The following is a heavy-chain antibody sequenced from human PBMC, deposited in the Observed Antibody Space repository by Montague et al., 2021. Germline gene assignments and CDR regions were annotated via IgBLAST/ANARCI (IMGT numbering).Heavy chain of an antibody. J-gene: IGHJ6*02. Sequence: SLRLSCAASGFIFSDYRMNWVRQAPGKGLEWVSTISPSGHDTCYADSVKGRFTISRDNAKNALYLQMNSLRAEDTALYYCARAYYFEMSGYGMGAWGQGTTVTVSS. CDR2: ISPSGHDT. CDR1: GFIFSDYR. V-gene: IGHV3-21*01. CDR3: ARAYYFEMSGYGMGA. D-gene: IGHD3-22*01.